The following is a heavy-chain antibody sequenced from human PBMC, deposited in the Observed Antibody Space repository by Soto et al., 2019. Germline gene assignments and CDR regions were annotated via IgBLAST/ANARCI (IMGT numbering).Heavy chain of an antibody. J-gene: IGHJ4*02. D-gene: IGHD3-16*01. V-gene: IGHV3-30-3*01. CDR3: AREGALMTYFDY. CDR2: ISYDGSNK. CDR1: GFTFSSYA. Sequence: GSLRLSCAASGFTFSSYAMHWVRQAPGKGLEWVAVISYDGSNKYYADSVKGRFTISRDNSKNTLYLQMNSLRAEDTAVYYCAREGALMTYFDYWGQGTLVTVSS.